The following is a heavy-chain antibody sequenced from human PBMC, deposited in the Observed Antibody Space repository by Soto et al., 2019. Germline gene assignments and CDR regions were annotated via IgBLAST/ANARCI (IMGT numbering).Heavy chain of an antibody. J-gene: IGHJ3*02. CDR1: GFTFSSYA. CDR3: ARPAYSSSWYDAFDI. V-gene: IGHV3-30*04. D-gene: IGHD6-13*01. CDR2: ISYDGSNK. Sequence: GGSLRLSCAASGFTFSSYAMHWVRQAPGKGLEWVAVISYDGSNKYYADSVKGRFTISRDNSKNTLYPQMNSLRAEDTAVYYCARPAYSSSWYDAFDIWGQGTMVTVSS.